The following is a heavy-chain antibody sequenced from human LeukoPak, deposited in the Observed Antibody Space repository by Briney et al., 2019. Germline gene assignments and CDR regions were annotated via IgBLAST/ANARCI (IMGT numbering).Heavy chain of an antibody. CDR1: GGSISTYY. V-gene: IGHV4-59*01. D-gene: IGHD3-22*01. J-gene: IGHJ4*02. CDR2: IYHSGST. CDR3: ARVTGYMIEDYFDY. Sequence: SETLSLTCTVSGGSISTYYWSWIRQPPGKGLEWIGYIYHSGSTNYNPSLKSRVTISVDTSKNQFSLRLSSVTAADTAVYYCARVTGYMIEDYFDYWGQGTLVTVSS.